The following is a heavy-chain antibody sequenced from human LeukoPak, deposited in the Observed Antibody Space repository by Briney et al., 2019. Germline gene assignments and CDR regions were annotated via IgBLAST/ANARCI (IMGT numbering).Heavy chain of an antibody. Sequence: GGFLRLSCAASGFTVSDNYMSWVRQAPGKGLDWVSSIDGGGTNTYYADSVKGRFTISRDNSKNTLYLQMNSLRAEDTAVYYCARNPGVGSSWYRLHYWGQGTLVTVSS. V-gene: IGHV3-53*01. J-gene: IGHJ4*02. CDR2: IDGGGTNT. CDR3: ARNPGVGSSWYRLHY. CDR1: GFTVSDNY. D-gene: IGHD6-13*01.